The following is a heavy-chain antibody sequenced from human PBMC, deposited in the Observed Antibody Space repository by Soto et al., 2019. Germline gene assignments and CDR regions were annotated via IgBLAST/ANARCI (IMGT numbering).Heavy chain of an antibody. CDR2: IYYSVST. CDR3: ARDARTVTALLTYYYHGIDV. CDR1: GGYSGSGGDY. V-gene: IGHV4-30-4*01. D-gene: IGHD2-21*02. Sequence: SETLSVSCTVAGGYSGSGGDYWSWIRQPPGKGLEWIGYIYYSVSTYYNPSLKSRVTISVDTSKNQFSLKLSSVTAADTAVYYCARDARTVTALLTYYYHGIDVPGQ. J-gene: IGHJ6*02.